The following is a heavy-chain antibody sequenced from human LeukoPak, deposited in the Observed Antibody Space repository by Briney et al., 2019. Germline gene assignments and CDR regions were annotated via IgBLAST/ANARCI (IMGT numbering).Heavy chain of an antibody. CDR1: GFTFSGSA. CDR2: IRNKANSYAT. D-gene: IGHD2-21*02. V-gene: IGHV3-73*01. Sequence: GGSLRLSCAASGFTFSGSAMHWVRQASVKGLEWVGRIRNKANSYATAYAASVKGRFTISRDDSKNTAYLQMNSLKTEDTAVYYCTRVGDSFPFDYWGQGTLVTVSS. J-gene: IGHJ4*02. CDR3: TRVGDSFPFDY.